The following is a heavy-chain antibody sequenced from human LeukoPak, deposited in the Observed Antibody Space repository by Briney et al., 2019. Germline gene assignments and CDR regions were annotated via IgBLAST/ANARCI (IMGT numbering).Heavy chain of an antibody. CDR1: GYTFTSYD. Sequence: ASEKVSCKASGYTFTSYDFNWVRQATGQRPEWMGWMSPNSGDTGYAQKFQDRVTMTRNTSISTAYMELSSLRSDDTAVYYCARLGYYYDSSGPVGAFDIWGQGTMVTVSS. J-gene: IGHJ3*02. CDR3: ARLGYYYDSSGPVGAFDI. CDR2: MSPNSGDT. V-gene: IGHV1-8*01. D-gene: IGHD3-22*01.